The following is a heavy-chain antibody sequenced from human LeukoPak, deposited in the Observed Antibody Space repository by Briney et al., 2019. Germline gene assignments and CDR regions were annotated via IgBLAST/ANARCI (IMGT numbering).Heavy chain of an antibody. Sequence: SVKVSCKASGGTFSSYAISWVRQAPGQGLEWMGRIIPIFGTANYAQKFQCRVTITTDESTITAYMELSRLRSEDTAVYYCAREVGDKAFDYWGQGTLVTVSS. CDR1: GGTFSSYA. CDR3: AREVGDKAFDY. CDR2: IIPIFGTA. V-gene: IGHV1-69*05. D-gene: IGHD1-26*01. J-gene: IGHJ4*02.